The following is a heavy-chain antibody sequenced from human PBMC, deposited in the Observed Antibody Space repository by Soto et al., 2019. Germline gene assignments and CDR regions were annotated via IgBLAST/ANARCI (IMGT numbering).Heavy chain of an antibody. CDR3: ARVKYDILTGYYRGRNWFDL. V-gene: IGHV4-34*01. Sequence: PSETLSLTCAVYGGSFSGYYWSWIRQPPGKGLEWIGEINHSGSTNYNPSLKSRVTISVDTSKNQFSLKLSSVTAADTAVYYCARVKYDILTGYYRGRNWFDLWGQGTLVTVSS. CDR2: INHSGST. CDR1: GGSFSGYY. D-gene: IGHD3-9*01. J-gene: IGHJ5*02.